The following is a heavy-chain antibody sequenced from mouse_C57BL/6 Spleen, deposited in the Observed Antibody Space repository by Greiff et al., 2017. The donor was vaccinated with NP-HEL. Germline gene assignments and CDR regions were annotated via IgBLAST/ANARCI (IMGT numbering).Heavy chain of an antibody. Sequence: EVKLVESGGGLVKPGGSLKLSCAASGFTFSSYAMSWVRQTPEKRLEWVATISDGGSYTYYPDNVKGRFTISRDNAKNNLYLQMSHLKSEDTAMYYCARDYYGSSSIWFAYWGQGTLVTVSA. D-gene: IGHD1-1*01. J-gene: IGHJ3*01. CDR2: ISDGGSYT. V-gene: IGHV5-4*01. CDR1: GFTFSSYA. CDR3: ARDYYGSSSIWFAY.